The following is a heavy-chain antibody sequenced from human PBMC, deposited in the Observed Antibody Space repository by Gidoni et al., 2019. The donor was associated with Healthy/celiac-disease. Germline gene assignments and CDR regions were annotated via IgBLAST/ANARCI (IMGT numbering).Heavy chain of an antibody. CDR1: GFTFSSYA. CDR3: ARAQGGDYYFDY. Sequence: QVQLVESGGGVVQPGRSLRLSCAASGFTFSSYAMHWVRQAPGKGLEGVAVRSYDGSNKYYADSVKGRFTISRDNSKNTLYLQMNSLRAEDTAVYYCARAQGGDYYFDYWGQGTLVTVSS. V-gene: IGHV3-30-3*01. J-gene: IGHJ4*02. CDR2: RSYDGSNK. D-gene: IGHD2-21*01.